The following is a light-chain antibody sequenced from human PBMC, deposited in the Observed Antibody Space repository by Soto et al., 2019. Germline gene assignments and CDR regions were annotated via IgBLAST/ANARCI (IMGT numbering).Light chain of an antibody. CDR1: QSVTSNY. J-gene: IGKJ4*01. V-gene: IGKV3D-20*02. CDR2: GAS. CDR3: QQRSNWPLT. Sequence: SVLPQTPGTLSSSPGERATLSCRASQSVTSNYLAWYQQKPGQAPRLLFFGASIRATGLPDRFSGGGSGTDFTLTISSLEPEDFAVYYCQQRSNWPLTFGGGTKVDIK.